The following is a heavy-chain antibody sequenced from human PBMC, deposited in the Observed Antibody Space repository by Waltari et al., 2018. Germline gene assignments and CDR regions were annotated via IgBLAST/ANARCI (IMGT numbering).Heavy chain of an antibody. CDR1: GFNFSSYS. D-gene: IGHD3-10*01. V-gene: IGHV3-48*01. J-gene: IGHJ4*02. CDR3: AREYYTHFDY. Sequence: EVHLVQSGGGLVQPGGSLRLSCAASGFNFSSYSMDWFRRAPGKGLDWVSYISSSSSTVYYADSVKGRFTISRDNAKNSLYLQMNSLRAEDTAVYYCAREYYTHFDYWGQGTLVTVSS. CDR2: ISSSSSTV.